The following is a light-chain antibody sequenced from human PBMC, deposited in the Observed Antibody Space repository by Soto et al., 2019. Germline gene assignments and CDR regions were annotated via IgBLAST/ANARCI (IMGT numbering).Light chain of an antibody. CDR1: QGISSY. J-gene: IGKJ5*01. CDR2: AAS. V-gene: IGKV1-9*01. Sequence: DIQLTQSPSFLSASVGDRVTITCRASQGISSYLAWYQQKPGKAPKLLIYAASTSQSGVPSRFSGSGSGTEFTLTISSLQPEDFATYYCQQSYSTPITFGQGTRLEI. CDR3: QQSYSTPIT.